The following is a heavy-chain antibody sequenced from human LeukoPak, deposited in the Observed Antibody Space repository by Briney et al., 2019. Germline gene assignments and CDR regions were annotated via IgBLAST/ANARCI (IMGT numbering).Heavy chain of an antibody. D-gene: IGHD6-13*01. CDR3: ARYMAAAGTFDY. J-gene: IGHJ4*02. CDR2: INPNSGAT. V-gene: IGHV1-2*02. Sequence: ASVKVSCKASGYTFTAYYMHWVRQAPGQGLEWMGWINPNSGATYYEQKFQGRVTMTRDTSISTAYMEVTRLRSGDSAMYYCARYMAAAGTFDYWGQGTLVTVSS. CDR1: GYTFTAYY.